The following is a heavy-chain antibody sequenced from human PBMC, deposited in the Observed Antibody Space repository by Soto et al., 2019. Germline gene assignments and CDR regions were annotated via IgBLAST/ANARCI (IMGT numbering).Heavy chain of an antibody. CDR3: ARGSWGGDGIDV. V-gene: IGHV3-21*01. CDR1: GFTFSTYT. CDR2: IRSSSRDI. D-gene: IGHD3-16*01. Sequence: GGSLRLSCAASGFTFSTYTINWVRQAPGKGLEWVASIRSSSRDIFYADSVKDRFTISRDNANSSVDLQMNSLRVGDTAIYYCARGSWGGDGIDVWGQGTTVTVS. J-gene: IGHJ6*02.